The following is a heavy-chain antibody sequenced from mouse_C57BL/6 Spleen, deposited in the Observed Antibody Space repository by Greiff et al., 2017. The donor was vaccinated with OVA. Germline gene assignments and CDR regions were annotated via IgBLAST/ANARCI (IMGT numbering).Heavy chain of an antibody. CDR2: IYPGSGST. Sequence: VQLQQSGAELVKPGASVKMSCKASGYTFTSYWITWVKQRPGQGLEWIGDIYPGSGSTNYNEKFKSKATLTVDTSSSTAYMQLSSLTSEDSAVYYCARKRYYGSSYYFDYWGQGTTLTVSS. J-gene: IGHJ2*01. CDR3: ARKRYYGSSYYFDY. CDR1: GYTFTSYW. V-gene: IGHV1-55*01. D-gene: IGHD1-1*01.